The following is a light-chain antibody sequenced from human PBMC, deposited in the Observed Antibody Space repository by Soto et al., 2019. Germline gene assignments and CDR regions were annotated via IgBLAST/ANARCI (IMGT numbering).Light chain of an antibody. V-gene: IGLV2-14*01. CDR3: SSYTSSSTRV. J-gene: IGLJ1*01. Sequence: QSVLTQPASVSGSPGQSITISCTGTSSEVVGYNYVSWYQQHPGKAPKLMIYDVSNRPSGLSNRFSGSKSGNTASLTISGLQAEDEADYYCSSYTSSSTRVFGTGTKVTVL. CDR2: DVS. CDR1: SSEVVGYNY.